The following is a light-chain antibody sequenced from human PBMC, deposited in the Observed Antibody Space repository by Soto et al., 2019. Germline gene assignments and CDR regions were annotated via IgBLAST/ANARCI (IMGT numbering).Light chain of an antibody. J-gene: IGKJ1*01. CDR2: KAS. CDR3: QLYNSYSDA. CDR1: QSISSW. V-gene: IGKV1-5*03. Sequence: NGMTKYPPSVFAGVGVSVTIPCRASQSISSWLAWYQQRTGKPPKLLIYKASTLTSGVPSRFSGSGSGTEFTLTISRLQPDYFNTYYCQLYNSYSDAFGQGTQVDIK.